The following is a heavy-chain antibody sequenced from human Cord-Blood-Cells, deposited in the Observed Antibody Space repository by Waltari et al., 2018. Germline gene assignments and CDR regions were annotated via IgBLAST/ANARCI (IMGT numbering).Heavy chain of an antibody. D-gene: IGHD6-6*01. V-gene: IGHV4-39*01. CDR2: IYYSGST. CDR3: ARQPASSIAARLGFSYFDY. Sequence: QLQLQESGPGLVTPSETLSLTCTVSGGSISSSSYYWGWIRQPPGKGLEWIGSIYYSGSTYYNPSLKSRVTISVDTSKNQFYLKLSSVTAADTAVYYCARQPASSIAARLGFSYFDYWGQGTLVTVSS. J-gene: IGHJ4*02. CDR1: GGSISSSSYY.